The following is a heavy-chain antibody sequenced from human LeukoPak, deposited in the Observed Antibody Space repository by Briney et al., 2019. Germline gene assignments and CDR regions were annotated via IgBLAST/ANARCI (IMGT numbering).Heavy chain of an antibody. J-gene: IGHJ5*02. CDR3: ARGAGNWFDP. CDR1: GGSLSGFY. Sequence: PSETLSLTCAVHGGSLSGFYWTWMRQPPGKGLEWIGEINHSGSTNYNPSLKSRVTISVDTSKNQFSLKLSSVTAADTAVYYCARGAGNWFDPWGQGTLVTVSS. CDR2: INHSGST. V-gene: IGHV4-34*01.